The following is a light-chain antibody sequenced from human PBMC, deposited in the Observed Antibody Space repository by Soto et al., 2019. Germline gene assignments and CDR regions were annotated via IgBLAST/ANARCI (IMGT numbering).Light chain of an antibody. Sequence: DIQMTPSPSSLSASVGDRVTITCQASQDISNYLNWYQQKPGKAPKLLIYDASNLETGVPSRFSGRGSGTDFTFTISSLQPEDIATYYCQQYDNLLLTFGGGTKVEIK. CDR1: QDISNY. CDR2: DAS. CDR3: QQYDNLLLT. V-gene: IGKV1-33*01. J-gene: IGKJ4*01.